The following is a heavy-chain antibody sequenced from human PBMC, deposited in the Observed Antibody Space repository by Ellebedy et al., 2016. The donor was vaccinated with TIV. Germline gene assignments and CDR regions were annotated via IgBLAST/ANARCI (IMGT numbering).Heavy chain of an antibody. CDR2: ISSSGDET. J-gene: IGHJ6*02. CDR3: ARVRTPGKVDV. V-gene: IGHV3-11*01. CDR1: GFTFGDYY. Sequence: GESLKISXAASGFTFGDYYMSWIRQAPGKGLEWVSYISSSGDETYYADSVKGRFTISRDNAKKSLYMQMNSQRSEDTAVYYCARVRTPGKVDVWGQGTTVTVSS.